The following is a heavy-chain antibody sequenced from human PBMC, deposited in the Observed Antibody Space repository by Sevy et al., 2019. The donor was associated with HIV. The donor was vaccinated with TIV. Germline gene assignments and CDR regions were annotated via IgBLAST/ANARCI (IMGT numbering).Heavy chain of an antibody. D-gene: IGHD3-16*01. CDR1: GFTFSSYW. J-gene: IGHJ5*02. Sequence: GGSLRLSCAASGFTFSSYWMIWVHQAPGKGLEWVANIKQDGSEKYYVDSVKGRFTISRDNAKNSLYLQMNSLRAEDTAVYYCASPGGKGFDPWGQGTLVTVSS. CDR2: IKQDGSEK. V-gene: IGHV3-7*03. CDR3: ASPGGKGFDP.